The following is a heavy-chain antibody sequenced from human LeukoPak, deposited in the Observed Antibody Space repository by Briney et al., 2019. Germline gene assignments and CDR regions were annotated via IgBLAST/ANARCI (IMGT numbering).Heavy chain of an antibody. Sequence: SETLSLTCTGSDDSSSSSSWHWIRQPPGKGMEWIGYIYYSGSTKYNPSLESRVTISVDTSKNQISLKLGSVTAADTAMYYCARHGGSWTFDYWGQGTLVTVSS. J-gene: IGHJ4*02. V-gene: IGHV4-59*08. CDR3: ARHGGSWTFDY. D-gene: IGHD6-13*01. CDR2: IYYSGST. CDR1: DDSSSSSS.